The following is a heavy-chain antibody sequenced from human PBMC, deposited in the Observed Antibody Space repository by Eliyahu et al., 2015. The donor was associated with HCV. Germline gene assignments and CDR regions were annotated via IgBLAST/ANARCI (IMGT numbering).Heavy chain of an antibody. J-gene: IGHJ6*02. CDR2: ISGSGDSA. V-gene: IGHV3-23*01. CDR3: AKLFMGGVSGV. CDR1: GFTFSSYA. Sequence: EVQLLESGGGLVQPAGSLRLSCAASGFTFSSYAMSWVRQAPGKGLXWVSVISGSGDSAYYADSVKGRFTISRDNSKNTLYVQMNSLRAEDTAVYFCAKLFMGGVSGVWGQGTTVTVSS. D-gene: IGHD3-16*01.